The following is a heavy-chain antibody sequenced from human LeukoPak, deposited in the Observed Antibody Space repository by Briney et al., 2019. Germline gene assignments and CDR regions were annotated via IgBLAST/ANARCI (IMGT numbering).Heavy chain of an antibody. J-gene: IGHJ3*01. CDR1: GYSISAGYF. V-gene: IGHV4-38-2*01. Sequence: SETLSLTCVISGYSISAGYFWGWISQSPVKGLEWIGSVHHTGSDYYNPSLKSRVTISIDTSKNHFSLNLTSVTAADTAVFFCARVIVTATHVPDAFDLWGQGILVTVSS. CDR3: ARVIVTATHVPDAFDL. CDR2: VHHTGSD. D-gene: IGHD1-26*01.